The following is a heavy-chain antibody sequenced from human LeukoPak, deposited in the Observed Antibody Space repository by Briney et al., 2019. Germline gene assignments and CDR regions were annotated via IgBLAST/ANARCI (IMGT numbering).Heavy chain of an antibody. CDR2: IYYSGST. CDR1: GGSVSSGSYY. Sequence: KPSETLSLTCTVSGGSVSSGSYYWSWIRQPPGKGLEWIGYIYYSGSTNYNPSLKSRVTISVDTSKNQFSLKLSSVTAADTAVYYCARGVGATNYYGMDVWGQGTTVTVSS. V-gene: IGHV4-61*01. CDR3: ARGVGATNYYGMDV. D-gene: IGHD1-26*01. J-gene: IGHJ6*02.